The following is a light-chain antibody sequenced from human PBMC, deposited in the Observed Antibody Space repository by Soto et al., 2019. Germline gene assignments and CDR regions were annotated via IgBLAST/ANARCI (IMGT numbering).Light chain of an antibody. V-gene: IGLV2-23*01. CDR3: CSYTSNTVV. J-gene: IGLJ2*01. CDR2: EGT. Sequence: QSALTQPASVCGSPGQSITVSCTGINSDVGIYNLVSWYQHHPGKAPKLVIYEGTKRPSGVSSRFSGSKSGNKASRTISGLQAEDEGDYDCCSYTSNTVVFGGGTKLTVL. CDR1: NSDVGIYNL.